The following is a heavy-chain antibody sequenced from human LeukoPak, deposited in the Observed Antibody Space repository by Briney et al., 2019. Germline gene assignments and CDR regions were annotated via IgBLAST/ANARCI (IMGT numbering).Heavy chain of an antibody. CDR2: ISSSGSTI. J-gene: IGHJ4*02. D-gene: IGHD6-19*01. CDR3: ARDYSSGWLHSPYFDY. CDR1: GFTFSDYY. Sequence: KPGGSLRLSCAASGFTFSDYYMSWIRQAPGKGLEWVSYISSSGSTIYYADSVKGRFTLSRDNAKNSLYLQMNSLRAEDTAVYYCARDYSSGWLHSPYFDYWGQGTLVTVSS. V-gene: IGHV3-11*01.